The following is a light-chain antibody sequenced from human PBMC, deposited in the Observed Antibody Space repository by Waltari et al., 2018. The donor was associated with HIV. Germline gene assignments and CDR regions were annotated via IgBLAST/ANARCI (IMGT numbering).Light chain of an antibody. CDR3: SSYTTRSTPDPNWV. Sequence: QSALTQPASVSGSPGQSNTISCTGPSSDVGGYTYAHWYQQPQGKAPKLMIFEVSNRPSGVSNRFSGSKSVNTASLTISGLQAEDEADYYCSSYTTRSTPDPNWVFGGGTKLTVL. CDR2: EVS. CDR1: SSDVGGYTY. J-gene: IGLJ3*02. V-gene: IGLV2-14*01.